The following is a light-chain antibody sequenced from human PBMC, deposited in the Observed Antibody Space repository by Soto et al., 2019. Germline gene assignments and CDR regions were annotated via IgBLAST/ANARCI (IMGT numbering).Light chain of an antibody. CDR3: QTWVTGIQV. J-gene: IGLJ2*01. CDR2: LNSDGSH. V-gene: IGLV4-69*01. CDR1: SGHSSYA. Sequence: QPVLTQSPSASASLGASVKLTCTLSSGHSSYAIAWHQQRPEKGPRYLMKLNSDGSHSKGDGIPDRFSGSSSGAERYLTISSRQSEDEADYYCQTWVTGIQVFGGGTKLTVL.